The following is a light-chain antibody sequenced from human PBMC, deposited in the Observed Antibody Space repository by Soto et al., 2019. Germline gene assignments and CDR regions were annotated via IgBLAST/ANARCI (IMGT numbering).Light chain of an antibody. V-gene: IGLV1-51*01. Sequence: QSVLTQPPSVSAAPGQKVTISCSGGSSNIGNNYVSWYQQLPGTAPTLLIFDNNKRPSGIPDRFSGSKSGTSATLGITGLQTGDEADYYCGTWDSSLSTVIFGGGTQLTVL. CDR2: DNN. J-gene: IGLJ2*01. CDR3: GTWDSSLSTVI. CDR1: SSNIGNNY.